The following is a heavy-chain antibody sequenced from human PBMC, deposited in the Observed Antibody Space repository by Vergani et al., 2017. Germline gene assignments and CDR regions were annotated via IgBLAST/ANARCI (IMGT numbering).Heavy chain of an antibody. CDR3: AKVGGDFPTRLYYYDSSGAYFDY. CDR2: IRSKAYGGTT. CDR1: GFTFGDYA. Sequence: EVQLVESGGGLVQPGRSLRLSCTASGFTFGDYAMSWFRQAPGKGLEWVGFIRSKAYGGTTEYATSVKGRFTISRDDSKSIAYLQMNSLRAEDTAVYYCAKVGGDFPTRLYYYDSSGAYFDYWGQGTLVTVSS. J-gene: IGHJ4*02. V-gene: IGHV3-49*03. D-gene: IGHD3-22*01.